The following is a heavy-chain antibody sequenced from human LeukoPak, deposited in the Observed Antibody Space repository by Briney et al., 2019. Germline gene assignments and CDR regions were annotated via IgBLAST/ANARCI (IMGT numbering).Heavy chain of an antibody. CDR1: GLTFDDYA. CDR3: AKGSYDYYYYYYMDV. D-gene: IGHD1-26*01. V-gene: IGHV3-9*01. J-gene: IGHJ6*03. Sequence: PGGSLRLSCAASGLTFDDYAMQWVRHDPGEGLGWVLGISWNSGSIGYADCVEGRFTISRDNAINSLYLQMNSLRAEDTALYYCAKGSYDYYYYYYMDVWGKGTTVTVSS. CDR2: ISWNSGSI.